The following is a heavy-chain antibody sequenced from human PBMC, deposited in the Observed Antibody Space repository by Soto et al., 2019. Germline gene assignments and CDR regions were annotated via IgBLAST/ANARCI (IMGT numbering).Heavy chain of an antibody. CDR1: GGSISSGGYY. D-gene: IGHD1-26*01. Sequence: QVQLQESGPGLVKPSQTLSLTCTVSGGSISSGGYYWSWIRQHPGKGLEWIGYIYYSGSTYYNPSLKSQITISIDTSKSRFSLKLSSVTAADTAVYYCARAWDAPVWFDSWGPGILVTVSS. CDR3: ARAWDAPVWFDS. CDR2: IYYSGST. V-gene: IGHV4-31*01. J-gene: IGHJ5*01.